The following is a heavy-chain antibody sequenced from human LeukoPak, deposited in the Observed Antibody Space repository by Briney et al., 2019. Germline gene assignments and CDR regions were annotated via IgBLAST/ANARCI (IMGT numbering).Heavy chain of an antibody. CDR1: GFTFSSYA. CDR2: ISYDGSNK. D-gene: IGHD3-10*01. CDR3: AGGYGWTTNY. V-gene: IGHV3-30-3*01. Sequence: PGRSLRLSCAASGFTFSSYAMHWVRQAPGKGLEWVAVISYDGSNKYYADSVKGRFTISRDNAKNSLYLQMNSLRAEDTAVYYCAGGYGWTTNYWGQGTLVTVSS. J-gene: IGHJ4*02.